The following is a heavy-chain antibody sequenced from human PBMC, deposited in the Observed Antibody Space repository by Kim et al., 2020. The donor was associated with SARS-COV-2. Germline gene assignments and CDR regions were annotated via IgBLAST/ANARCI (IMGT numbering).Heavy chain of an antibody. CDR1: GGSFSGYY. J-gene: IGHJ1*01. D-gene: IGHD3-3*01. V-gene: IGHV4-34*01. Sequence: SETLSLTCAVYGGSFSGYYWSWIRLPPGKGLEWIGEIHHSGSTTYNPSLKSRVTISVDTSKNQFSLKLSSVTAADTAMYYCARNPGPIFGTFQYWGQGTL. CDR3: ARNPGPIFGTFQY. CDR2: IHHSGST.